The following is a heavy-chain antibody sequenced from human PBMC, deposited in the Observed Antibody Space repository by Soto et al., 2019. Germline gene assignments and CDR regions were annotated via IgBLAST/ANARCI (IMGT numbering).Heavy chain of an antibody. Sequence: SETLSLTCTVSGGSISSGGYYWSWIRQHPGKGLEWIGYIYYSGSTYYNPSLKSRVTISVDTSKNQFSLKLSSVTAADTAVYYCAKSGSGSYYSWFDYWGQGTLVTVSS. D-gene: IGHD3-10*01. J-gene: IGHJ4*02. CDR3: AKSGSGSYYSWFDY. CDR1: GGSISSGGYY. CDR2: IYYSGST. V-gene: IGHV4-61*08.